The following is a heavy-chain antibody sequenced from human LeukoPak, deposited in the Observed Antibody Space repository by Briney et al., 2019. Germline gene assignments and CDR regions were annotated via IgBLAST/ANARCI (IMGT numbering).Heavy chain of an antibody. CDR2: ISSSSGYI. D-gene: IGHD6-19*01. CDR3: ARDPYSSGWYDY. V-gene: IGHV3-21*01. Sequence: GGSLRLSCAASGFTFSSYSMNWVRQAPGKGLEWVSSISSSSGYIYYADSVKGRFTISRDNAKNSLYLQMNSLRAEDTAVYYCARDPYSSGWYDYWGQGTLVTVSS. CDR1: GFTFSSYS. J-gene: IGHJ4*02.